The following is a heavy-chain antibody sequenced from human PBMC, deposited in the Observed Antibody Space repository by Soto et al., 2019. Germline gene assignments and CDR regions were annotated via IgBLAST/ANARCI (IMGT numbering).Heavy chain of an antibody. J-gene: IGHJ4*02. D-gene: IGHD3-10*01. CDR1: VGSISSGSYY. CDR2: IYYSGSN. V-gene: IGHV4-31*03. Sequence: SETLSLTCTVSVGSISSGSYYWSWIRQHPGKGLEGMGYIYYSGSNYYNPSLKSRVTISVDTSKNQFSLKLSSVTAADTAVYYCARGSWSFYYFDYWGQGTLVTVS. CDR3: ARGSWSFYYFDY.